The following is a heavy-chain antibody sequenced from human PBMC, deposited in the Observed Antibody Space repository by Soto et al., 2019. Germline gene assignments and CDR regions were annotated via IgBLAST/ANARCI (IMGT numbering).Heavy chain of an antibody. V-gene: IGHV3-53*01. CDR3: ARMEQWRVRGDYYYGMDV. CDR2: IYTGGGT. J-gene: IGHJ6*02. D-gene: IGHD6-19*01. CDR1: GLTVSSNY. Sequence: EVQLVESGGGLIQPGGSLRLSCAASGLTVSSNYMNWVRQAPGKGLEWVSLIYTGGGTYYEDSVKGRFTVSRHNSKNTLYLQMNSLRDEDTAVYYCARMEQWRVRGDYYYGMDVWGQGTSVTVSS.